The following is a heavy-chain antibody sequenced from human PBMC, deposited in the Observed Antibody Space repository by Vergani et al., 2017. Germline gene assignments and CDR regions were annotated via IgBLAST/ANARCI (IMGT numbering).Heavy chain of an antibody. V-gene: IGHV4-59*01. Sequence: QVQLQESGPGLVKPSETLSLTCTVSGSSISSYYWSWIRQPPGKGLEWIGYIYYSGSTNYNPSLKSRVTISVDTSKNQFSLKLSSVTAADTAVYYCARGLETGIAARYYYMDVWGKXP. D-gene: IGHD6-6*01. CDR2: IYYSGST. CDR3: ARGLETGIAARYYYMDV. J-gene: IGHJ6*03. CDR1: GSSISSYY.